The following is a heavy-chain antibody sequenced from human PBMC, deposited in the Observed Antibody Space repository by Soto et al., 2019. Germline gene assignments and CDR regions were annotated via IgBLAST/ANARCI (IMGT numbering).Heavy chain of an antibody. CDR1: GDSVSSNSAA. Sequence: SQTLSLTCSISGDSVSSNSAAWNWIRQSPSRGLEWLGRTYYRSKWYNDYAVSVKSRITINPDTSKNQFSLQLNSVTPEDTAVYYCASSQQLVYGPHWFDPWGQGTLVTVS. D-gene: IGHD6-13*01. CDR2: TYYRSKWYN. CDR3: ASSQQLVYGPHWFDP. J-gene: IGHJ5*02. V-gene: IGHV6-1*01.